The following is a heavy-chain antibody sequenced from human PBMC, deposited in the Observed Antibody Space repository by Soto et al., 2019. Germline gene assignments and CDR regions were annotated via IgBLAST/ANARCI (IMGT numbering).Heavy chain of an antibody. CDR2: INYSGST. V-gene: IGHV4-34*01. CDR3: ARGRFLEWLSRYYYYYYGMDV. Sequence: PSETLSLTCAVYGGSFSGYYWSWIRQPPGKGLEWIGEINYSGSTNYNPSLKSRVTISVDTSKNQFSLKLSSVTAADTAVYYCARGRFLEWLSRYYYYYYGMDVWGQGTTVTVSS. CDR1: GGSFSGYY. D-gene: IGHD3-3*01. J-gene: IGHJ6*02.